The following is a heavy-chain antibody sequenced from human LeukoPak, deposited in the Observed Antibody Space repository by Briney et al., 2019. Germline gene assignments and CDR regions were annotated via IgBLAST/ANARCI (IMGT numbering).Heavy chain of an antibody. CDR3: AKTRPLDSSSWSHGDY. D-gene: IGHD6-13*01. CDR1: GFTFSSYW. V-gene: IGHV3-7*03. Sequence: GGSLRLSCAASGFTFSSYWMSWVRQAPGKGLEWVANIKQDGSEKYYVDSVKGRFTISRDNSKNTLYLQMNSLRAEDTAVYYCAKTRPLDSSSWSHGDYWGQGTLVTVSS. J-gene: IGHJ4*02. CDR2: IKQDGSEK.